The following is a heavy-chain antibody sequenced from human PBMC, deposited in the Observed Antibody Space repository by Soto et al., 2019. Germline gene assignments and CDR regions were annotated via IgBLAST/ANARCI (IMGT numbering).Heavy chain of an antibody. J-gene: IGHJ4*02. CDR1: GYTFTSYY. D-gene: IGHD3-10*01. CDR2: INPSGGST. CDR3: GTQSMVRGAALGY. V-gene: IGHV1-46*01. Sequence: VQLVQSGAEVKKPGASVKVSCKASGYTFTSYYMHWVRQAPGQGLEWMGVINPSGGSTSHAQKFQGRVTMTRDTSTSTVYMELSSLRSEDTAVYYCGTQSMVRGAALGYWGQGTLVTVSS.